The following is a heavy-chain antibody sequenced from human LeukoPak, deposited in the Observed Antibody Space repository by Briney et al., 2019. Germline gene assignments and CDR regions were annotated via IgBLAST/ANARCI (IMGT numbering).Heavy chain of an antibody. J-gene: IGHJ6*03. CDR3: AREGYIWEIYYYYYYMDV. V-gene: IGHV3-7*01. Sequence: GGSLRLSCAASGFTFSSYWMSWVRQAPGKGLEWVANIKQDGSEKYYVDSVKGRFTISRDNAKNSLYLQMNSLRAEDTAVYYCAREGYIWEIYYYYYYMDVWGKGTTVTVSS. CDR2: IKQDGSEK. CDR1: GFTFSSYW. D-gene: IGHD6-13*01.